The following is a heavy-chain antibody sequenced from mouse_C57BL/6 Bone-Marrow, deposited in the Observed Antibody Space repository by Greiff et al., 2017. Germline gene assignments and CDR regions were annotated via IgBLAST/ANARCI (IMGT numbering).Heavy chain of an antibody. Sequence: EVMLVESGGGLVQPGESLKLSCESTEYEFPSHDMSWVRKTPEKRLELVAAISSDGGSTYYPDTMESRFIISRDNTKKPLYLQMSSMTSEDTDLFYAARYYYCSSYPYGGQGTTLTVTA. CDR2: ISSDGGST. D-gene: IGHD1-1*01. CDR1: EYEFPSHD. V-gene: IGHV5-2*03. CDR3: ARYYYCSSYPY. J-gene: IGHJ2*01.